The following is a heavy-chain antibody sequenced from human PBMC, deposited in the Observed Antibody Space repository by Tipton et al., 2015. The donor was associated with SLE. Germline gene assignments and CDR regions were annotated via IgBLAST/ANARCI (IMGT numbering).Heavy chain of an antibody. CDR1: GGSFSGYQ. CDR2: INHSGST. J-gene: IGHJ3*02. V-gene: IGHV4-34*01. Sequence: TLSLTCAVYGGSFSGYQWSWIRQPPGKGLEWIGEINHSGSTNYNPSLKSRVTISVDTSKNQFSLKLSSVTAADTAVYYCARTLDALDIWGQGTLVTVSS. CDR3: ARTLDALDI.